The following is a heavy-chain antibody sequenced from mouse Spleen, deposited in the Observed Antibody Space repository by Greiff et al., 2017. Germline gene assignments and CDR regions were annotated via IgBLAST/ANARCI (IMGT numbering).Heavy chain of an antibody. D-gene: IGHD5-1*01. CDR3: ARSLPYYYAMDY. CDR2: ISNLAYSI. V-gene: IGHV5-15*04. J-gene: IGHJ4*01. Sequence: EVMLVESGGGLVKPGGSLKLSCAASGFTFSDYGMAWVRQAPGKGPEWVAFISNLAYSIYYADTVTGRFTISRENAKNTLYLEMSSLRSEDTAMYYCARSLPYYYAMDYWGQGTSVTVSS. CDR1: GFTFSDYG.